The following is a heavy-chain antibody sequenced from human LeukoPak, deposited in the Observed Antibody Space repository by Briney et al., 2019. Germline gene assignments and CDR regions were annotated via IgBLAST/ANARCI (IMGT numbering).Heavy chain of an antibody. CDR1: GYTFTSYY. J-gene: IGHJ4*02. CDR2: INPNSGGT. CDR3: AREPPSIAVAGTRPFDY. V-gene: IGHV1-2*02. Sequence: ASVKVSCKASGYTFTSYYMHWVRQAPGQGLEWMGWINPNSGGTNYAQKFQGRVTMTRDTSISTAYMELSRLRSDDTAVYYCAREPPSIAVAGTRPFDYWGQGTLVTVSS. D-gene: IGHD6-19*01.